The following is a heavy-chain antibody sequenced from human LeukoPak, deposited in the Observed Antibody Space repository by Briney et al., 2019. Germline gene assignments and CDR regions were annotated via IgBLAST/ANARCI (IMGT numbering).Heavy chain of an antibody. CDR2: VNHSGST. D-gene: IGHD6-13*01. CDR1: GGSFSGYY. J-gene: IGHJ2*01. Sequence: PSETPSLTCAVYGGSFSGYYWSWIRQPPGKGLEWIGEVNHSGSTNYNPSLKSRVTISVDTSKNQFSLKLSSVTAADTAVYYCARSQSSPVKNWYFDLWGRGTLVTVSS. CDR3: ARSQSSPVKNWYFDL. V-gene: IGHV4-34*01.